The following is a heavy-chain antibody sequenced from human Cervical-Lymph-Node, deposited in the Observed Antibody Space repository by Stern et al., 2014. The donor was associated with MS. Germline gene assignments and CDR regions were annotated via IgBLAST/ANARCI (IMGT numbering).Heavy chain of an antibody. CDR3: ARDDFTNYVLCGFDP. CDR1: GYTFRSYS. Sequence: QLVQSGAEVKKPGASVKVSCKASGYTFRSYSITWVRQAPGQGLEWMGWINTYNGDTNHAQKFQGRVTMTTDTSTSTAYMELRSLRSDDTAVYYCARDDFTNYVLCGFDPWGQGTLVTVSS. V-gene: IGHV1-18*01. CDR2: INTYNGDT. J-gene: IGHJ5*02. D-gene: IGHD4-11*01.